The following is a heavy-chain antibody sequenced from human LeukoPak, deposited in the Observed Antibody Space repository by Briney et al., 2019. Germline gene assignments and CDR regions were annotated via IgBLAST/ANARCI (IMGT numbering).Heavy chain of an antibody. V-gene: IGHV4-59*01. Sequence: PSETLSLTCTVSGGSISSYYWSWIRQPPGKGLEWIGYIYYSGSTNYNPSLKSRVTIPVDTSKNQFSLKLSSVTAADTAVYYCARGGAVYNWFDPWGQGTLVTVSS. CDR1: GGSISSYY. D-gene: IGHD6-19*01. J-gene: IGHJ5*02. CDR2: IYYSGST. CDR3: ARGGAVYNWFDP.